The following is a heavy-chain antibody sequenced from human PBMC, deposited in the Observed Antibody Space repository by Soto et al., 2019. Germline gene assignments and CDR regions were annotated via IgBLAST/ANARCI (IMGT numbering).Heavy chain of an antibody. CDR3: ARGRAYCGGDCYLYYFDY. V-gene: IGHV4-31*02. CDR1: GGSISSGGYY. J-gene: IGHJ4*02. Sequence: SETLSLTCTVSGGSISSGGYYWSWIRQHPGKGLEWIGYIYYSGSTYYNPSLKSRVTISVDTSKNQFSLKLSSVTAADTAVYYCARGRAYCGGDCYLYYFDYWGQGTLVTVSS. CDR2: IYYSGST. D-gene: IGHD2-21*02.